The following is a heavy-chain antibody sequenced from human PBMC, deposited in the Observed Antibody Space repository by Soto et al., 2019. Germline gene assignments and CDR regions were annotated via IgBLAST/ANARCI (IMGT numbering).Heavy chain of an antibody. CDR3: ARGDCVGCTCYSLAGSFD. V-gene: IGHV3-74*02. CDR2: INCDGSVS. D-gene: IGHD2-15*01. J-gene: IGHJ5*01. Sequence: EVQLVESGGGLVQPGRSLRLSCAASGFTFSNYWMYWVRQAPGKGLEWVSRINCDGSVSIYADSVRGRLTISRDNLKNTLNLHMDSLRADETAVYLRARGDCVGCTCYSLAGSFD. CDR1: GFTFSNYW.